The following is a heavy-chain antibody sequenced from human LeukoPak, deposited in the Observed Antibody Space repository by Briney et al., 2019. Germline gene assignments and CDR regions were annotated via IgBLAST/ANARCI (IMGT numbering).Heavy chain of an antibody. J-gene: IGHJ6*01. CDR1: GGSISSGGYS. CDR3: ARPTYCSVTTCTGAMDV. D-gene: IGHD2-15*01. CDR2: IYHSGST. Sequence: PSETLSLTCAVSGGSISSGGYSWSWIRQPPGKGLEWIGYIYHSGSTYYNPSLKSRATISEDRSKNQFSLKLKSVTAADTAVYYCARPTYCSVTTCTGAMDVWGQGTTVTVSS. V-gene: IGHV4-30-2*01.